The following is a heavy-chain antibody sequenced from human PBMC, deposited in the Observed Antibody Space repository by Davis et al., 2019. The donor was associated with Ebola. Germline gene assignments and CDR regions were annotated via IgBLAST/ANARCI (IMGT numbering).Heavy chain of an antibody. J-gene: IGHJ5*02. CDR1: GYTFTGYY. Sequence: ASVKVSCKASGYTFTGYYMHWVRQAPGQGLEWMGWINPNSGDTNYAQKLQDRVTMTTDTSTSTAYMELRSLRSDDTAVYYCARCITMVRVSCWFDPWGQGTLVTVSS. D-gene: IGHD3-10*01. CDR2: INPNSGDT. V-gene: IGHV1-2*02. CDR3: ARCITMVRVSCWFDP.